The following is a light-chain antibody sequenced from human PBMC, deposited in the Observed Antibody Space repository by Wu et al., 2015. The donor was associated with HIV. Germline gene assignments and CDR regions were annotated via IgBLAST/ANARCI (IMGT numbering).Light chain of an antibody. J-gene: IGKJ3*01. CDR2: DAS. CDR3: QQRSNWPIFT. CDR1: QSVSSH. V-gene: IGKV3-11*01. Sequence: IVLTQSPATLSLSPGERATLSCRASQSVSSHLAWYQQKPGQAPRLLIYDASNRATGIPARFSGSGSGTDFTLTISSLEPEDFAVYYCQQRSNWPIFTFGPGTKVDIK.